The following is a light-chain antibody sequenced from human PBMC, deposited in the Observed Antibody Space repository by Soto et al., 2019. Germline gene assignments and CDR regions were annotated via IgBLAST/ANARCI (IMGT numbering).Light chain of an antibody. Sequence: ELVMTQSPATLSWSPGERATLSCRASQSVSSNLSWYQQKPGQAPRLLIYGASTRATGIPARFSGSGSGTEFTLTISSLQSEDFAVYYCQQYNNWPWTFGQGTK. CDR3: QQYNNWPWT. CDR2: GAS. V-gene: IGKV3-15*01. CDR1: QSVSSN. J-gene: IGKJ1*01.